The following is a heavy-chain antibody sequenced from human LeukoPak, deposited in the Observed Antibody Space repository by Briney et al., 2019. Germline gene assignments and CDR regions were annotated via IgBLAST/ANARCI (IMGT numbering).Heavy chain of an antibody. D-gene: IGHD3-10*01. V-gene: IGHV4-39*01. CDR1: GGSISSSRYY. CDR3: ARRDYYGSGINY. Sequence: SETLSLTCTVSGGSISSSRYYWGWIRQPPGKGLEWIGSIYYSGSTYYNPSLKSRVTISVDTSKNQFSLKLSSVTAADTAVYYCARRDYYGSGINYWGQGTLVTVSS. CDR2: IYYSGST. J-gene: IGHJ4*02.